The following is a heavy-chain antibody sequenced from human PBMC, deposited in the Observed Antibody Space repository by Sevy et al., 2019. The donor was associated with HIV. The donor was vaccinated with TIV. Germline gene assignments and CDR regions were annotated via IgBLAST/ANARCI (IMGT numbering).Heavy chain of an antibody. CDR3: VKARFVGSGLAGNFDY. J-gene: IGHJ4*02. D-gene: IGHD6-25*01. Sequence: GGSLRLSCAASGFTFTTYAMTWVRQGPRKGLEWVSSITGSGGASYYADSVKGRFTTSRDSSRNFVTLQMNGLRVEDTAVYYCVKARFVGSGLAGNFDYWGQGAMVTVSS. CDR2: ITGSGGAS. CDR1: GFTFTTYA. V-gene: IGHV3-23*01.